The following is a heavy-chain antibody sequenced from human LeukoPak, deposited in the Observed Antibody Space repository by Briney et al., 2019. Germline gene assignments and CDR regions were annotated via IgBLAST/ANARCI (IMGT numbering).Heavy chain of an antibody. CDR3: ARDERYDSSGYPFDY. D-gene: IGHD3-22*01. J-gene: IGHJ4*02. CDR2: IIPIFGTA. CDR1: GGTFSSYA. Sequence: ASVKVSCKASGGTFSSYAISWVRQAPGQGLEWMGGIIPIFGTANYAQKFQGRVTITADESTSTAYMELSSLRSEDTAVYYCARDERYDSSGYPFDYWGRGTLVTVSS. V-gene: IGHV1-69*13.